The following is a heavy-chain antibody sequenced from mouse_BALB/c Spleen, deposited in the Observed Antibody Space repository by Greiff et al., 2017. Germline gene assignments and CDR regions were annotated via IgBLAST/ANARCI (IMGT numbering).Heavy chain of an antibody. CDR3: ARLDPWFAY. CDR2: ISSGSSTI. CDR1: GFTFSSFG. Sequence: EVQLVESGGGLVQPGGSRKLSCAASGFTFSSFGMHWVRQAPEKGLEWVAYISSGSSTIYYADTVKGRFTISRDNPKNTLFLQMTSLRSEDTAMYYCARLDPWFAYWGQGTLVTVSA. V-gene: IGHV5-17*02. J-gene: IGHJ3*01.